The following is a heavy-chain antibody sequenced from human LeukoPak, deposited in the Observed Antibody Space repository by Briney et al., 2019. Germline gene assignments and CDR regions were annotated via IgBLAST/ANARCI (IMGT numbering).Heavy chain of an antibody. CDR1: GLTFRSYA. CDR2: ISASGSST. CDR3: ATNYGDYVNWFDP. J-gene: IGHJ5*02. Sequence: PGGSLRLSCAASGLTFRSYAMSWVRQAPGQGLQWVSRISASGSSTWYADSVKGRFTIYRDNSKNTLSLQMNNLRAEDTAIYSCATNYGDYVNWFDPWGQGTLVTVSS. D-gene: IGHD4-17*01. V-gene: IGHV3-23*01.